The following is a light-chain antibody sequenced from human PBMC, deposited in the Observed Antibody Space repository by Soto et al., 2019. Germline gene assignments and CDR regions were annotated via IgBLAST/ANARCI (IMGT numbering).Light chain of an antibody. CDR1: QSVSSSY. J-gene: IGKJ2*01. Sequence: EIVLTQSPGTLSLSPGERATLSCRASQSVSSSYLAWYQHKPGQAPRLLIYGSSSSATGITDRFSGSGSGTDFTLTISRLEPEDFAVYYCQQYGSSPHTFGQGTKLEIK. CDR2: GSS. V-gene: IGKV3-20*01. CDR3: QQYGSSPHT.